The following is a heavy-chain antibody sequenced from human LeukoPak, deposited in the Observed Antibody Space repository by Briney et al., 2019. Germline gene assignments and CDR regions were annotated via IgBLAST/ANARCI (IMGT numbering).Heavy chain of an antibody. CDR3: ARGNTAMVAYYFDY. CDR2: IYYSGST. Sequence: SETLSLTCTVTGGSISSYYWSWIRQPPGKGLEWVGYIYYSGSTNYNPSLKSRVTISVDTSKNQFSLKLSSVTAADTAVYYCARGNTAMVAYYFDYWGQGTLVTVSS. V-gene: IGHV4-59*01. J-gene: IGHJ4*02. CDR1: GGSISSYY. D-gene: IGHD5-18*01.